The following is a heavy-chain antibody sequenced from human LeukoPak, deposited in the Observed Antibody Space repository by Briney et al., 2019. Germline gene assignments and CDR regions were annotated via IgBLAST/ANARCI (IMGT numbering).Heavy chain of an antibody. Sequence: PGESLKISCKGSGYSFTSYWIGWVRQMPGKGLEWMGIIYPGDSDTRYSPSFQGQVTISADKSISTAYLQWSSLKASDTAMYYCARHRQIGNLYGNSDYWGQGTLVTVSS. CDR1: GYSFTSYW. J-gene: IGHJ4*02. V-gene: IGHV5-51*01. D-gene: IGHD3-16*01. CDR3: ARHRQIGNLYGNSDY. CDR2: IYPGDSDT.